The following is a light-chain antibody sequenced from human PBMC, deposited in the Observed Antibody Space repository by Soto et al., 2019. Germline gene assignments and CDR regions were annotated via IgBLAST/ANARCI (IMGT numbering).Light chain of an antibody. V-gene: IGLV2-14*01. Sequence: QSALTQPASVSGSPGQSVTISCTGTSSDVGGYNYVSWYQQHPGKAPKLVIYGVNYRPSGVSARFSGSKFQNTASLSISGSQVGDGVGYKCFYFKPGGVVFFGGGP. J-gene: IGLJ2*01. CDR2: GVN. CDR3: FYFKPGGVVF. CDR1: SSDVGGYNY.